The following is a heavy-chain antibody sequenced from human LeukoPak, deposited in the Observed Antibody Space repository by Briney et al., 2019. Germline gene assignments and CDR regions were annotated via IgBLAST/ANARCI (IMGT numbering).Heavy chain of an antibody. CDR3: ARGIQIWTQDPPLLGWLDP. J-gene: IGHJ5*02. Sequence: ASVKVSCKASGYTFTSYYIHWVRQAPGQGLEWMGVISPSAGSTGYAQKFQGRVTMTKDTSTSTVYMELSSLRFEDTAVYYCARGIQIWTQDPPLLGWLDPWGQGTLVTVSS. V-gene: IGHV1-46*01. D-gene: IGHD5-18*01. CDR2: ISPSAGST. CDR1: GYTFTSYY.